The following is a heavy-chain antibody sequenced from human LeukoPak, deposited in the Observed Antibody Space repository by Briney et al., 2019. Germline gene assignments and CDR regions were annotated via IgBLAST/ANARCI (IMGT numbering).Heavy chain of an antibody. V-gene: IGHV3-48*04. J-gene: IGHJ5*02. Sequence: GGSLRLSCAASGFTFSSYSMNWVRQAPGKGLEWVSYISSSSSTIYYADSVKGRFTISRDNAENSLYLQMNSLRAEDTAVYYCARDLAVMWELDRGGSLWFDPWGQGTLVTVSS. D-gene: IGHD1-26*01. CDR2: ISSSSSTI. CDR3: ARDLAVMWELDRGGSLWFDP. CDR1: GFTFSSYS.